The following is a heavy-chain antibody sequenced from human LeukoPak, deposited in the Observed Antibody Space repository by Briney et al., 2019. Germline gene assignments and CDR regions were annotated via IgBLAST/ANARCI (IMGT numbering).Heavy chain of an antibody. V-gene: IGHV3-33*01. CDR2: IWYDGSKK. CDR3: ARDPGYTSGWDFDY. J-gene: IGHJ4*02. CDR1: GFIFSNNG. D-gene: IGHD6-19*01. Sequence: GRSLRLSCAASGFIFSNNGMHWVRQAPGKGLEWVAVIWYDGSKKFYSDSAKGRFTISRDDSKNTLYLQMNNLRAEDTAVYYCARDPGYTSGWDFDYWGQGTLLTVSS.